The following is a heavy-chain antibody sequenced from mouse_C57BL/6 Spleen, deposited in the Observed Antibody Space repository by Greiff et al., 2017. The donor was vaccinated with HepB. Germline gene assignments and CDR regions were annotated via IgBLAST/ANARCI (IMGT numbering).Heavy chain of an antibody. CDR2: ISDGGSYT. CDR3: ARSYYGYDDGYYAMDY. J-gene: IGHJ4*01. Sequence: EVQVVESGGGLVKPGGSLKLSCAASGFTFSSYAMSWVRQTPEKRLEWVATISDGGSYTYYPDNVKGRFTISRDNAKNNLYLQLSHLKSEDTAMYYCARSYYGYDDGYYAMDYWGQGTSVTVSS. CDR1: GFTFSSYA. D-gene: IGHD2-2*01. V-gene: IGHV5-4*01.